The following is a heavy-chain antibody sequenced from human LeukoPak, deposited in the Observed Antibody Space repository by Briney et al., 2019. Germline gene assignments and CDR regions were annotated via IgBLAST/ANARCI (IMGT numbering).Heavy chain of an antibody. D-gene: IGHD5-18*01. CDR3: ARGRIGRIQLWFKHQFFDY. J-gene: IGHJ4*02. V-gene: IGHV4-34*01. CDR1: GGSFSGYY. Sequence: PSETLSLTCAVYGGSFSGYYWSWIRQPPGKGLEWIGEINHSGSTNYNPSLKSRVTISVDTSKNQFSLKLSSVTAADTAVYYCARGRIGRIQLWFKHQFFDYWGQGTLVTVSS. CDR2: INHSGST.